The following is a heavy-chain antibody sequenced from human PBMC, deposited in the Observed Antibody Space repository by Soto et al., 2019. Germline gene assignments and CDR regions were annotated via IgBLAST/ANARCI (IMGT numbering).Heavy chain of an antibody. J-gene: IGHJ6*02. CDR3: AKDDYVMDV. Sequence: QVQLVESGGGVVQPGRSLRVSCGASGFIFTTYDMHWVRQAPGKGLEWVAVISYDGSRQYYADSVKGRFTISRENSKNTVSLQMNSLRDEDTAGYYCAKDDYVMDVWGHGTTVTVSS. V-gene: IGHV3-30*18. CDR1: GFIFTTYD. CDR2: ISYDGSRQ.